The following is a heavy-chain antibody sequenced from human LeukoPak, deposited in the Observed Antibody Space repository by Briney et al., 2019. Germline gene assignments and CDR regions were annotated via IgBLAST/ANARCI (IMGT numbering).Heavy chain of an antibody. D-gene: IGHD2-21*02. Sequence: ESSVKVSCKASGGTFSSYAISWVRQAPGQGLEWMGGIIPIFGTANYAQKFQGRVTITTDESTSTAYMELSSLRSEDTAVYYCARAYCGGDCPKEYFQHWGQGTLVTVSS. CDR2: IIPIFGTA. V-gene: IGHV1-69*05. CDR1: GGTFSSYA. CDR3: ARAYCGGDCPKEYFQH. J-gene: IGHJ1*01.